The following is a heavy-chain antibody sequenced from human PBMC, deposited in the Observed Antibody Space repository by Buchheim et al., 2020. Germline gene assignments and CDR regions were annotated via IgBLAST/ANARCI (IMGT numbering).Heavy chain of an antibody. V-gene: IGHV4-39*01. CDR2: IHYTGVT. Sequence: QLQLQESGPGLVKPSETLSLTCSVSGASDISGNYYWGWMRQPPGKGLEWIGSIHYTGVTYYNPSLKSRVTISGDKSKKQFSLNRRSVTAADAAIDYCVRRHREDTSGYPADYWGQGTL. CDR1: GASDISGNYY. CDR3: VRRHREDTSGYPADY. J-gene: IGHJ4*02. D-gene: IGHD3-22*01.